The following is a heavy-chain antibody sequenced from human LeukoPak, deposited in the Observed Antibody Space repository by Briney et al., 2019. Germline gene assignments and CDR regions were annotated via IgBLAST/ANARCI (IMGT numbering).Heavy chain of an antibody. CDR1: GFTFSSYG. J-gene: IGHJ4*02. V-gene: IGHV3-30*18. CDR3: AKDQGYYGSGPFDY. CDR2: ISYDGSNK. D-gene: IGHD3-10*01. Sequence: GGSLRLSCAASGFTFSSYGMHWVRQAPGKGLEWVAVISYDGSNKYYADSVKGRFTISRDNSKNTLYLQMNSLRAEDTAVYYCAKDQGYYGSGPFDYWGQGTLVTVSS.